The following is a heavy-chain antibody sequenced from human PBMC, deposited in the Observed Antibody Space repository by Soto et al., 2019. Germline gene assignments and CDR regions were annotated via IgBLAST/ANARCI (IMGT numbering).Heavy chain of an antibody. V-gene: IGHV1-69*01. CDR2: IIPIFGTA. Sequence: QVQLVQSGAEVKKPGSSVKVSCKASGGTFSSYAISWVRQAPGQGLEWMGGIIPIFGTANYAQKFQGRVTITADESTSTAYMELSSLRSEDTAVYYCTRHIPDNYYDSSGYLHWGQGTLVTVSS. J-gene: IGHJ4*02. D-gene: IGHD3-22*01. CDR1: GGTFSSYA. CDR3: TRHIPDNYYDSSGYLH.